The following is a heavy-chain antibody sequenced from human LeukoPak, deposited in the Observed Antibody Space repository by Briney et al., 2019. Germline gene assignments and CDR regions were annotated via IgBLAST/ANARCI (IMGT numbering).Heavy chain of an antibody. D-gene: IGHD5-18*01. Sequence: GGSLRLSCAASGFTFSSYSMNWVRQAPGKGLEWVAIISYDGSNKYYADSVKGRFTISRDNSKNTLYLQMSSLRTEDTAVYYCASEMYVDTVMGPLDFWGQGSLVTVSS. CDR3: ASEMYVDTVMGPLDF. V-gene: IGHV3-30*03. J-gene: IGHJ4*02. CDR2: ISYDGSNK. CDR1: GFTFSSYS.